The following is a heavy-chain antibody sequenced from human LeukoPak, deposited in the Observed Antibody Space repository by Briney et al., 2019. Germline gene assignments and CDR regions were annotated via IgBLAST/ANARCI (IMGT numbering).Heavy chain of an antibody. J-gene: IGHJ4*02. CDR2: ISGSGGST. D-gene: IGHD2-15*01. CDR1: RFTFSSYA. V-gene: IGHV3-23*01. CDR3: AKSSLVTPYDY. Sequence: GGSLRLSCAASRFTFSSYAMSWVRQAPGKGLEWVSSISGSGGSTYYADYVKGRFTISRDNSKNTLDLQMNSLRAEDTAVYYCAKSSLVTPYDYWGQGTLVSVSS.